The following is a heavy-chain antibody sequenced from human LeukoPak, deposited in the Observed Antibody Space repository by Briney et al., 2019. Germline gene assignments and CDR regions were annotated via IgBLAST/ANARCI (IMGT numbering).Heavy chain of an antibody. CDR2: INPSGGST. CDR3: ARYYYDSSGVGDCFDP. J-gene: IGHJ5*02. D-gene: IGHD3-22*01. CDR1: GYTFTSYY. V-gene: IGHV1-46*01. Sequence: ASVKVSCKASGYTFTSYYMHWVRQAPGQGLEWIGIINPSGGSTSYAQKFQGRVTMTRDTSTSTVYMELSSLRSEDTAVYYCARYYYDSSGVGDCFDPWGQGTLVTVSS.